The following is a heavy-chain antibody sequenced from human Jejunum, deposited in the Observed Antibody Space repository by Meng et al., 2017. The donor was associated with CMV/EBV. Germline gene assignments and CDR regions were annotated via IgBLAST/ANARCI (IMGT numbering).Heavy chain of an antibody. CDR2: IHYSGST. CDR3: ARMLGSSGYYILHYFDY. CDR1: GASISSSSRSYY. D-gene: IGHD3-22*01. Sequence: QLSQWGEGLLKPSETLSLTCTVSGASISSSSRSYYWGWIRQSPGKGLEWIGSIHYSGSTEYNPSLKSRVTISRDTSKNDFSLKLTSVTGVDTAIYHCARMLGSSGYYILHYFDYWGQGALVTVSS. J-gene: IGHJ4*02. V-gene: IGHV4-39*07.